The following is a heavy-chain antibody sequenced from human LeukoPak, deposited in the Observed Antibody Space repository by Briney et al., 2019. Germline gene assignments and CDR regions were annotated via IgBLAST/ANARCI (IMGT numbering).Heavy chain of an antibody. J-gene: IGHJ5*02. V-gene: IGHV3-53*01. Sequence: GGSLRLSCAASGFTVSSNYMSWVRQAPGKGLGWVSVIYSGGSTYYADSVKGRFTISRDNSKNTLYLQMNSLRAEDTAVYYCAREDWDSSGYLTWGQGTLVTVSP. D-gene: IGHD3-22*01. CDR2: IYSGGST. CDR3: AREDWDSSGYLT. CDR1: GFTVSSNY.